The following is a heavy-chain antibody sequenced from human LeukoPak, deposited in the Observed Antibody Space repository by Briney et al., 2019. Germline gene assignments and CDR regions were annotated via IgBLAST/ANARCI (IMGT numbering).Heavy chain of an antibody. Sequence: GSLRLSCAASGFTFSSYAMSWVRQAPGKGLEWVSAISGSGGSTSYADSVKGRFTISRDNSKNTLYLQMNSLRAEDTSVYYCAKVPMVYYYGSGSPNWFDPWGQGTLVTVSS. CDR2: ISGSGGST. J-gene: IGHJ5*02. CDR1: GFTFSSYA. CDR3: AKVPMVYYYGSGSPNWFDP. D-gene: IGHD3-10*01. V-gene: IGHV3-23*01.